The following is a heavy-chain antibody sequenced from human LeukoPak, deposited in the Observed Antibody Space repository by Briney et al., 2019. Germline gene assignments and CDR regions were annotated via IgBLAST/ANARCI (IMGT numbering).Heavy chain of an antibody. CDR3: ARAGSGYSLDY. V-gene: IGHV4-61*08. J-gene: IGHJ4*02. Sequence: SETLSLTCTVAGGSISSDVHYWGWIRQPPGKGLEWIGSLYFSGSSNYNPSLKSRVTISVDTSKNQFSLKLNSVTAADTALYYCARAGSGYSLDYWGQGTLVTVSS. CDR2: LYFSGSS. D-gene: IGHD3-22*01. CDR1: GGSISSDVHY.